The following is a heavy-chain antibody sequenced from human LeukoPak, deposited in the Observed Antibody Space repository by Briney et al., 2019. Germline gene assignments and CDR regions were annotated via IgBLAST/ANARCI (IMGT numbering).Heavy chain of an antibody. Sequence: GSSVKVSCKASGGTFSSYAISWVRQAPGKGLEWMGGFDPEDGETIYAQKFQGRVTMTEDTSTDTAYMELSSLRSEDTAVYYCATDFLAAAGTLNDYWGQGTLVTVSS. J-gene: IGHJ4*02. V-gene: IGHV1-24*01. CDR1: GGTFSSYA. CDR2: FDPEDGET. D-gene: IGHD6-13*01. CDR3: ATDFLAAAGTLNDY.